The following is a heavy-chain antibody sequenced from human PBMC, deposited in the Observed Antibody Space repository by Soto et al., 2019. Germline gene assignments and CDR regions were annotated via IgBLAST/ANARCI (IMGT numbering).Heavy chain of an antibody. V-gene: IGHV1-69*13. Sequence: GASVKVSCKASGGTFSSYAISWVRQAPGQGLEWMGGIIPIFGTANYAQKFQGRVTITADESTSTAYMELSSLRSEDTAVYYCARGITGTTAFDYWGQGTLVTVSS. CDR1: GGTFSSYA. CDR2: IIPIFGTA. D-gene: IGHD1-7*01. J-gene: IGHJ4*02. CDR3: ARGITGTTAFDY.